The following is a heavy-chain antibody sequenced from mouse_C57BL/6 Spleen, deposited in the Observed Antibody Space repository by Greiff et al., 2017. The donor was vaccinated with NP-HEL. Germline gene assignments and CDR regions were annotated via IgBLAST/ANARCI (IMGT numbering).Heavy chain of an antibody. D-gene: IGHD1-1*01. CDR1: GYTFTSYT. CDR3: AITTVVAWYFDV. V-gene: IGHV1-4*01. J-gene: IGHJ1*03. CDR2: INPSSGYT. Sequence: QVQLQQSGAELARPGASVKMSCKASGYTFTSYTMHWVKQRPGQGLEWIGYINPSSGYTKYNQKFKDKATLTADKSSSTAYMQLSSLTSEDSAVYYCAITTVVAWYFDVWGTGTTVTVSS.